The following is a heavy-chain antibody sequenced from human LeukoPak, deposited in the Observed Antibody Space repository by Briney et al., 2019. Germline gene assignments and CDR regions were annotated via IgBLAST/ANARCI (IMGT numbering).Heavy chain of an antibody. D-gene: IGHD2-21*02. J-gene: IGHJ4*02. CDR2: ISSSSSYI. CDR3: ARDSPYCGGDCLIDY. V-gene: IGHV3-21*01. Sequence: PGGSLRLSCAASGFTFSSYSVNWVRQAPGKGLEWVSSISSSSSYIYFADSVKGRFTISRDNAKNSLFLQMNSLTAEDTAVYYCARDSPYCGGDCLIDYWGQGTLVTVSS. CDR1: GFTFSSYS.